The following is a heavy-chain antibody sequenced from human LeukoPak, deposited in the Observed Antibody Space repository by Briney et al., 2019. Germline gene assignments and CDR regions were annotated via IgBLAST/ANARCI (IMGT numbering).Heavy chain of an antibody. D-gene: IGHD6-13*01. CDR1: GYTFTSYV. CDR3: ARDRIAAAKQLLAY. Sequence: GASVKVSCKASGYTFTSYVISWVRQAPGQGLEWMGWISAYNGNTNYAQKLQGRVTMTTDTSTSTAYMELRSLRSDDTAVYYCARDRIAAAKQLLAYWGQGTLVTVSS. CDR2: ISAYNGNT. J-gene: IGHJ4*02. V-gene: IGHV1-18*01.